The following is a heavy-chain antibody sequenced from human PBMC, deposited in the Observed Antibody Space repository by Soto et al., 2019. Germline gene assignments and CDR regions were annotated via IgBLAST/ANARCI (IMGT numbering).Heavy chain of an antibody. V-gene: IGHV4-39*01. CDR1: GGSISSSNHY. D-gene: IGHD2-21*02. CDR3: ARLGVWENNRQT. J-gene: IGHJ5*02. Sequence: QLQESGPGLVKPSETLSLNCTVSGGSISSSNHYWGWIRQPPVKGLEWIGSIYYSGRTYYNPSLKSRVSISVDTSKNHFSLNLRSLTAADTAVYYCARLGVWENNRQTWGQGIRVTVSS. CDR2: IYYSGRT.